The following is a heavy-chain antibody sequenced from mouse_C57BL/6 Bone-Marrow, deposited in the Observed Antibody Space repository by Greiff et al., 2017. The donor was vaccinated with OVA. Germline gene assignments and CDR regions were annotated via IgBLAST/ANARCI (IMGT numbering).Heavy chain of an antibody. CDR2: IDPENGDT. V-gene: IGHV14-4*01. J-gene: IGHJ3*01. CDR3: LRGSPAWFAY. CDR1: GFNIKDDY. D-gene: IGHD1-1*01. Sequence: VQLQQSGAELVRPGASVKLSCTASGFNIKDDYMHWVKQRPEQGLEWVGWIDPENGDTEYASKVQGRTTITADTSSNTAYLQLSSLTSEDTAVYYCLRGSPAWFAYWGQGTLVTVSA.